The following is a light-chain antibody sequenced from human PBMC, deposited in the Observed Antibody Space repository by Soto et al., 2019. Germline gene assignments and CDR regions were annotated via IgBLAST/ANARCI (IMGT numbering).Light chain of an antibody. CDR1: QSISNW. CDR2: DAS. Sequence: DIQMTQSPSTLSASVGDRVTITCRASQSISNWLAWYQQKPGKAPNLLIYDASSLESGVPSRFSGSGSGTVFTLTISSLQPDDFASYYCQQYDTYPLTFGGGTKVEI. J-gene: IGKJ4*01. V-gene: IGKV1-5*01. CDR3: QQYDTYPLT.